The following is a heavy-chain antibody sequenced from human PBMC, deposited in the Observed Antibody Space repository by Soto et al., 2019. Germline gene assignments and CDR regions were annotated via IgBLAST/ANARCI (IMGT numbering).Heavy chain of an antibody. D-gene: IGHD6-13*01. CDR1: GFTFSSYA. CDR2: ITGSGGST. J-gene: IGHJ3*02. CDR3: AKIPHSSSWYLDAFDI. Sequence: EVQLLESGGGLVQPGGSLRLSCAASGFTFSSYAMSWVRQAPGKGLEWVSAITGSGGSTYYADSVKGRFTISRDNSKNTLYLQMTSLRAEHTAVYDSAKIPHSSSWYLDAFDIWGQGTMVTVSS. V-gene: IGHV3-23*01.